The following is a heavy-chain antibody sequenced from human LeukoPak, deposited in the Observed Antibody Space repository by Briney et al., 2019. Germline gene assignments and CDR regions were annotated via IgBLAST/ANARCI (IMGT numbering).Heavy chain of an antibody. CDR1: GDSLYY. Sequence: SETLSLTCTVSGDSLYYWGWIRQPPGKGLEWIGSVYSTGHTNYNLSLKSRVTMSIDTSKNQLSLKLSPVTAADTAVYYCARRVGNSGYGFDYWGQGTLVTVSS. D-gene: IGHD5-12*01. CDR2: VYSTGHT. V-gene: IGHV4-4*08. J-gene: IGHJ4*02. CDR3: ARRVGNSGYGFDY.